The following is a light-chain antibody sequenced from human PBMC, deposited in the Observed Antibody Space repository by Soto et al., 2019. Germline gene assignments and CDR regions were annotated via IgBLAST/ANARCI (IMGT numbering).Light chain of an antibody. CDR1: QSVFTS. Sequence: EIVLTQSPATLSLSPGERATLSCRASQSVFTSLAWFQQKPGQAPKLLIYGASSRATGIPDRFSGSGSGTDFTLTISRLEPEDFAVYYCQQYGSSVTFGQGTKVDI. V-gene: IGKV3-20*01. J-gene: IGKJ1*01. CDR3: QQYGSSVT. CDR2: GAS.